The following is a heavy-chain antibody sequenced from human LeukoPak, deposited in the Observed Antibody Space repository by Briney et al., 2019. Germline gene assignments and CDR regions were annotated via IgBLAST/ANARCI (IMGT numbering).Heavy chain of an antibody. J-gene: IGHJ4*02. CDR2: ISCSGDRT. V-gene: IGHV3-23*01. CDR1: GITLNSYA. Sequence: GGPRRLSGAAPGITLNSYARSWFRQAPGKGLEWVSGISCSGDRTKYTDSVKGRFTISRYNSKNTLYLQMNSLRVEDTAVYHCVRQAGRAGGQWGQGTLIAGSS. CDR3: VRQAGRAGGQ. D-gene: IGHD3-10*01.